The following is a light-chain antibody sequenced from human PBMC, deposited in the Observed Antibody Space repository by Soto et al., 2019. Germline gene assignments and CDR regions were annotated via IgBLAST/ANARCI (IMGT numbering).Light chain of an antibody. CDR2: GAS. J-gene: IGKJ2*01. V-gene: IGKV3-20*01. CDR3: QQYGSSPPYT. Sequence: EIVLTQSPGTLSLSPGERATLSCRASQSVSSNYLAWYQQKPGQAPRLLIYGASSRATGIPDRFGGSGSGTDFTLTISRLEPEDCAVYYCQQYGSSPPYTFGQGTKLEIK. CDR1: QSVSSNY.